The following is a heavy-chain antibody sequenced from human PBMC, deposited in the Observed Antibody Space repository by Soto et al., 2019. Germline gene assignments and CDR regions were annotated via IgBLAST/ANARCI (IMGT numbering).Heavy chain of an antibody. CDR2: IIPIFGTA. D-gene: IGHD2-15*01. V-gene: IGHV1-69*13. CDR1: GGTFSSYA. Sequence: ASVKVSCKASGGTFSSYAISWVRQAPGQGLEWMGGIIPIFGTANYAQKFQGRVTITADESTSTAYMELSSLRSEDTAVYYCAVDNCSGGSCYRQPYYYYGMDVWGQGTTVTVSS. J-gene: IGHJ6*02. CDR3: AVDNCSGGSCYRQPYYYYGMDV.